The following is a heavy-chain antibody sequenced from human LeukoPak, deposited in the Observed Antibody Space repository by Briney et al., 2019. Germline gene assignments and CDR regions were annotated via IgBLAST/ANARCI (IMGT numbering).Heavy chain of an antibody. D-gene: IGHD6-13*01. V-gene: IGHV4-39*06. J-gene: IGHJ4*03. CDR1: GYSISSNRYY. CDR2: IYYRESA. Sequence: SETLSLTCTVSGYSISSNRYYWGWIRQRPGKGLECIGGIYYRESAYNNTSRKSRVTISVDTSQNRFALKLSSVTAADTAVYYCTRFSGGSWFDYWGQEGLVTASS. CDR3: TRFSGGSWFDY.